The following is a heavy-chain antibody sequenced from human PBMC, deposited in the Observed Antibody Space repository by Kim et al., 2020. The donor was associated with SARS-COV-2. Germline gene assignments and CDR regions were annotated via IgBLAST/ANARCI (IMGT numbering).Heavy chain of an antibody. D-gene: IGHD3-3*01. V-gene: IGHV3-7*01. J-gene: IGHJ3*02. CDR1: GFTFSSYW. CDR3: ARDSTGSIFGVVIIPDAFDI. CDR2: IKQDGSEK. Sequence: GGSLRLSCAASGFTFSSYWMSWVRQAPGKGLEWVANIKQDGSEKYYVDSVKGRFTISRDNAKNSLYLQMNSLRAEDTAVYYCARDSTGSIFGVVIIPDAFDIWGQGKMVTVSS.